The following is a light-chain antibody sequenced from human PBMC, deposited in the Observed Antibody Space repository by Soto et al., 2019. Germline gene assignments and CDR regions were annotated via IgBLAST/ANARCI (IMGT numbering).Light chain of an antibody. CDR1: RNLLHSNGYYY. CDR3: AQGLATPFT. Sequence: EIVLTQSPLSLPVTPGEPASISCRSSRNLLHSNGYYYLDWYLQKPGQSPQLLIYLGSNRASGVPDRFSGSGSGTDFTLTISRVEAEDVGVYFCAQGLATPFTSGGGTNVEIK. J-gene: IGKJ4*01. V-gene: IGKV2-28*01. CDR2: LGS.